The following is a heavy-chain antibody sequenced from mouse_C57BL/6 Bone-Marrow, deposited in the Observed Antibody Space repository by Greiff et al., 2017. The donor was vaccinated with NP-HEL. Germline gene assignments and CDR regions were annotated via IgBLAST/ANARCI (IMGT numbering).Heavy chain of an antibody. Sequence: EVKLMESGPGLVKPSQSLSLTCSVTGYSITSGYYWNWIRQFPGNKLEWMGYISYDGSNNYNPSLKNRISITRDTSKNQFFLKLNSVTTEDTATYYCARDHNYGSTWYFDVWGTGTTVTVSS. V-gene: IGHV3-6*01. J-gene: IGHJ1*03. CDR3: ARDHNYGSTWYFDV. CDR1: GYSITSGYY. CDR2: ISYDGSN. D-gene: IGHD1-1*01.